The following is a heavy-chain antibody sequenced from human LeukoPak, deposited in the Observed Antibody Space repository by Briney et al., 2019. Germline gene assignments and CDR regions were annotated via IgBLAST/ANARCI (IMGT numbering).Heavy chain of an antibody. D-gene: IGHD3-3*01. CDR2: IKQDGSEK. Sequence: GRSLRLSCTASGFTFGDYAMSWFRQAPGKGLEWVANIKQDGSEKYYVDSVKGRFTISRDNAKNSLYLQMNSLRAEDTAVYYCARDRITIFGVVIPNNWFDPWGQGTLVTVSS. V-gene: IGHV3-7*01. J-gene: IGHJ5*02. CDR3: ARDRITIFGVVIPNNWFDP. CDR1: GFTFGDYA.